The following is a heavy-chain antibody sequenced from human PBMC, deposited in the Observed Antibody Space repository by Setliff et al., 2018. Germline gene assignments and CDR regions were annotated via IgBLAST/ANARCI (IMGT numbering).Heavy chain of an antibody. V-gene: IGHV4-4*07. J-gene: IGHJ3*01. D-gene: IGHD4-17*01. Sequence: SETLSLTCTISGASIMNYYWSWIRQPAGRGLEWIGLMSTTGTTTGTSSSNPSLQGRVAMSVGMSTNLFFLKISSLTTMDAAVYYCVRVGREYGDSGGFDAFSVWGQGREVTVSS. CDR2: MSTTGTT. CDR1: GASIMNYY. CDR3: VRVGREYGDSGGFDAFSV.